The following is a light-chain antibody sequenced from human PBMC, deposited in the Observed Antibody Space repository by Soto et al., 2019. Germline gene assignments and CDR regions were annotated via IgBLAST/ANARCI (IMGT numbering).Light chain of an antibody. J-gene: IGKJ5*01. V-gene: IGKV1-5*01. Sequence: DIQMTQSPSTLSASVGDRVTITCRASQSISSWLAWYQQKPGKAPKLLIYDASSLESGVPSRFRGSGSGTEFTLTISSLQPDDFATYYCQQYNSYPITFGQGTRLEIK. CDR1: QSISSW. CDR2: DAS. CDR3: QQYNSYPIT.